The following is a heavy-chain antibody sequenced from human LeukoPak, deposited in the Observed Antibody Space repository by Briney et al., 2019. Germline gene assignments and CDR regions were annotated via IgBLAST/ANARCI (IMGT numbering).Heavy chain of an antibody. V-gene: IGHV4-34*01. Sequence: SETLSLTCAVYGGSFSGYYWSWIRQPPGKGLEWIGSIYYSGSTYYNPSLKSRVTISVDTSKNQFSLKLSSVTAADTAVYYCASPMTTVTTKDYWGQGTLVTVSS. D-gene: IGHD4-11*01. CDR2: IYYSGST. J-gene: IGHJ4*02. CDR3: ASPMTTVTTKDY. CDR1: GGSFSGYY.